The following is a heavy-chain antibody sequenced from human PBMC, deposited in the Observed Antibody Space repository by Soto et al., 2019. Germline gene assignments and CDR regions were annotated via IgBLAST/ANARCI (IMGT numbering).Heavy chain of an antibody. CDR1: GFTFSSYA. CDR2: ISGSGGST. V-gene: IGHV3-23*01. CDR3: AKDHRRDGYNFAY. J-gene: IGHJ4*02. D-gene: IGHD5-12*01. Sequence: GGSLRLSCAASGFTFSSYAMSWVRQAPGKGLEWVLAISGSGGSTYYADSVKGRFTISRDNSKNTLYLQMNSLRAEDTAVYYCAKDHRRDGYNFAYWGQGTLVTVSS.